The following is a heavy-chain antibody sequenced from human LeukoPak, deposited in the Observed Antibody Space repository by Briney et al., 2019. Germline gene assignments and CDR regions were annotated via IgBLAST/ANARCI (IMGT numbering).Heavy chain of an antibody. CDR2: IYHSGTT. D-gene: IGHD3-10*01. Sequence: SETLSLTCSVSGYSISGGYYWGWIRQPPGKGLEWIGSIYHSGTTYYNPSLKSRVTISVDTSRNQFSLKLSSVTAADTAVYYCAREKYYYGSGNDWGQGTLVTVSS. CDR1: GYSISGGYY. J-gene: IGHJ4*02. CDR3: AREKYYYGSGND. V-gene: IGHV4-38-2*02.